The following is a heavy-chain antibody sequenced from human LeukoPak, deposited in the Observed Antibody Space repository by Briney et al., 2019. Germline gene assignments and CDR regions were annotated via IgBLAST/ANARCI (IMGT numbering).Heavy chain of an antibody. CDR2: IIPLLTRP. J-gene: IGHJ5*02. V-gene: IGHV1-69*13. Sequence: SVKVSCKTSGGSINNYGINWVRQAPGQGLEWMGMIIPLLTRPKYAKKFQGRVTITADESADTAYMEVSRLTSEDTAVFFYAIVPKTGMPAITWGPGTLVSVSS. CDR3: AIVPKTGMPAIT. D-gene: IGHD6-6*01. CDR1: GGSINNYG.